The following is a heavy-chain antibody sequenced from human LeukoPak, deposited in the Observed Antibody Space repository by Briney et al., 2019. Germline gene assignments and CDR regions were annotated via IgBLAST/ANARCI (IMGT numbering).Heavy chain of an antibody. CDR3: ARISAAGIYWYFDL. Sequence: SETLSLTCTVSGGSISSYYWSWIRQPAGKGLEWIGRIYTSGSTNYNPSLKSRVTMSVDTSKNQFSLKLSSVTAADTAVYYCARISAAGIYWYFDLWGRGTLVTVSS. J-gene: IGHJ2*01. CDR1: GGSISSYY. D-gene: IGHD6-13*01. CDR2: IYTSGST. V-gene: IGHV4-4*07.